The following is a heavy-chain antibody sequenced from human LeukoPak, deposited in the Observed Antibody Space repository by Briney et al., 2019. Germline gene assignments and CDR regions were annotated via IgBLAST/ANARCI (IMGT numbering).Heavy chain of an antibody. CDR2: ISSSGLDT. D-gene: IGHD3-10*01. J-gene: IGHJ4*02. Sequence: PGGSLRLSCAASEFTFSSFAMSWVRQAPGKGLEWVSSISSSGLDTYYADSVKGRFTISRDNSKNTLYLQMNSLRAEDTAVYYCAGRGSGSYFDYWGQGTLVTVSS. CDR1: EFTFSSFA. V-gene: IGHV3-23*01. CDR3: AGRGSGSYFDY.